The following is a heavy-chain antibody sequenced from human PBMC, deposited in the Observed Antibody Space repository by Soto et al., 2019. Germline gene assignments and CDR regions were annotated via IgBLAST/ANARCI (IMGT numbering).Heavy chain of an antibody. CDR1: GFTFNSYA. CDR2: ISASGGST. CDR3: ANYLTAVGATSTFDY. D-gene: IGHD1-26*01. J-gene: IGHJ4*02. Sequence: GGSLRLSCAASGFTFNSYAMTWVRQAPGKGLEWVSAISASGGSTYYADSVKGRFTISRDNSKNTLYLQMNSLRADDTAVYYCANYLTAVGATSTFDYWGQGTLVTVSS. V-gene: IGHV3-23*01.